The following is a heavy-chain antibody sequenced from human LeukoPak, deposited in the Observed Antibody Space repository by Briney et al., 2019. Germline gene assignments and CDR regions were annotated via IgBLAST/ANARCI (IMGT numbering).Heavy chain of an antibody. CDR1: GFTFSNAW. V-gene: IGHV3-15*01. Sequence: PGGSLRLSCAASGFTFSNAWMSWVRQAPGKGLEWVGRIKSKTDGGTTDYAAPVKGRFTISRDDSKNTLYLQMNSLRAEDTAVYYCAKSHDYVWGLGMDVWGQGTTVTVSS. J-gene: IGHJ6*02. D-gene: IGHD3-16*01. CDR3: AKSHDYVWGLGMDV. CDR2: IKSKTDGGTT.